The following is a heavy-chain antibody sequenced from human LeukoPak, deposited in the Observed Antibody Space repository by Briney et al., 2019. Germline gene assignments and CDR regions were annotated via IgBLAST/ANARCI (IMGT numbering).Heavy chain of an antibody. CDR2: IYHSGST. CDR3: ARERRYYNTRGFDP. D-gene: IGHD3-22*01. V-gene: IGHV4-38-2*02. J-gene: IGHJ5*02. Sequence: SETLSLTCTVSGYSISSGYYWGWIRQPPGKGLEWIRSIYHSGSTYYNPSLKSRVTISVDTSKNQFSLKLSSVTAADTAVYYCARERRYYNTRGFDPWGQGTLVTVSS. CDR1: GYSISSGYY.